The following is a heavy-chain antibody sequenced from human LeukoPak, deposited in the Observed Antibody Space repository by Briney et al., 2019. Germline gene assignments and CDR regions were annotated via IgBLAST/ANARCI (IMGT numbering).Heavy chain of an antibody. Sequence: PSEALSLTCTVSGGSISSYYWSWIRQPAGKGLEWIGRIYTSGSTNYNPSLKSRVTMSVDTSKNQFSLKLSSVTAADTAVYYCARARLTAAAGITFIGYFDYWGQGTLATVSS. CDR1: GGSISSYY. V-gene: IGHV4-4*07. CDR2: IYTSGST. J-gene: IGHJ4*02. CDR3: ARARLTAAAGITFIGYFDY. D-gene: IGHD6-13*01.